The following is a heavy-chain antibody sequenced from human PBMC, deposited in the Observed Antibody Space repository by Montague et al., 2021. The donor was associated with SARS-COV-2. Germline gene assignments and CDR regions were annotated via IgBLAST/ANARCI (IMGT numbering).Heavy chain of an antibody. J-gene: IGHJ4*02. CDR1: GGSISSYY. V-gene: IGHV4-59*01. Sequence: SETLSLTCTVSGGSISSYYWSWIRQPPGKGLEWIGYIYYSGSTNYNPSLKSRVTISVDTSKNQFSLKLGSVTAADTAVYYCARASVARKVLDYWGQGTLVTVSS. CDR3: ARASVARKVLDY. CDR2: IYYSGST. D-gene: IGHD6-19*01.